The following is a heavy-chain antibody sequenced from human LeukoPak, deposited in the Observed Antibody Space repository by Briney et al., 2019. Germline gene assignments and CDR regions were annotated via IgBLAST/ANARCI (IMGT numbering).Heavy chain of an antibody. D-gene: IGHD3-16*01. Sequence: GGSLRLSCAASGFTFINYAMSWVRQAPGRGLELVSVICGNAACTYYADSVKGRFIISRDNSKNTMYLYLQMNSLRAEDTAVYYCARHLATSGSYPLDYWGQGTPVTVSS. V-gene: IGHV3-23*01. CDR1: GFTFINYA. CDR3: ARHLATSGSYPLDY. J-gene: IGHJ4*02. CDR2: ICGNAACT.